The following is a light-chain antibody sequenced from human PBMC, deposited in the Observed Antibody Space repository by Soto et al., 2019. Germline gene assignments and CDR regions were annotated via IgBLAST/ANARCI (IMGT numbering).Light chain of an antibody. V-gene: IGLV2-11*01. CDR1: SSDVGGYNY. J-gene: IGLJ1*01. CDR3: CSYAGSYTHV. Sequence: QSVLTQPRSVSGSPGQSVTISCTGTSSDVGGYNYVSWYQQHPGKAPKLMFYDVSKRPSGVPDRFSGSKSGNTASLTISGLQAEDEADYYCCSYAGSYTHVFGTGTKVTVL. CDR2: DVS.